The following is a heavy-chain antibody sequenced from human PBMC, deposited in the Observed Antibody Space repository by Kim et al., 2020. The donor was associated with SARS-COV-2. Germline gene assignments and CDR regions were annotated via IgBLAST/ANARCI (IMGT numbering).Heavy chain of an antibody. J-gene: IGHJ4*01. V-gene: IGHV3-23*01. CDR3: ARGTPTLYDDSGYYPWYFDY. CDR1: GFTFSSYV. CDR2: ISGSGGST. Sequence: GGSLRLSCSASGFTFSSYVMTWVRQAAGKGLECVSTISGSGGSTYYADSVKGRFTVSRDNSKNTLYLQMNSLRAEDTAVYYCARGTPTLYDDSGYYPWYFDYWGPGTLVTVSS. D-gene: IGHD3-22*01.